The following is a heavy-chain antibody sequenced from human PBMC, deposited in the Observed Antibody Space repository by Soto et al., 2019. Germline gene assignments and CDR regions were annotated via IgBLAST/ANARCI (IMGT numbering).Heavy chain of an antibody. V-gene: IGHV1-18*01. CDR2: ISAYHGNT. CDR1: GYTFTSDG. D-gene: IGHD3-16*01. J-gene: IGHJ4*02. Sequence: QVQLVQSGAQVKKPPASLKCSCKTSGYTFTSDGIRWVRQAPGQGLEWMGWISAYHGNTNHAQKLQGRVTMTTDTSTSTAYIELRSVRSDDTAVYYGARGPRFGSDDWGQGTLVTVSS. CDR3: ARGPRFGSDD.